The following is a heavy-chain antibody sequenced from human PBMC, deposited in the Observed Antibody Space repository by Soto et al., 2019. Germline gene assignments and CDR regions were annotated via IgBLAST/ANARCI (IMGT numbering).Heavy chain of an antibody. CDR2: IYHSGST. J-gene: IGHJ4*02. V-gene: IGHV4-4*02. D-gene: IGHD5-12*01. CDR3: AREGNLGRWLQPLDF. Sequence: PSETLSLTCAVSGGSISSSNWWSWVRQPPGKGLEWIGEIYHSGSTNYNPSLKSRVTISVDKSKNQFSLRLISVTAADTAKYFCAREGNLGRWLQPLDFWGQGTLVTVSS. CDR1: GGSISSSNW.